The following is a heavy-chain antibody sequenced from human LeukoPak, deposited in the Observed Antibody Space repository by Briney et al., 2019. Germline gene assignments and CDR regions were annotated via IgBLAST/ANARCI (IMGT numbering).Heavy chain of an antibody. D-gene: IGHD6-6*01. V-gene: IGHV1-8*03. Sequence: ASVKVSCKASGYTFTSYDINWVRQATGQGLEWMGWMNPNSGNTGYAQKFQGRVTITRNTSISTAYMELSSLRSEDTAVYNCARGRHRAARYYFDYWGQGTLVTVSS. CDR2: MNPNSGNT. CDR3: ARGRHRAARYYFDY. J-gene: IGHJ4*02. CDR1: GYTFTSYD.